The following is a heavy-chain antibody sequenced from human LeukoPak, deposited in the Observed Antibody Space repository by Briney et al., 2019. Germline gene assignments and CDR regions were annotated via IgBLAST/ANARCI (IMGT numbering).Heavy chain of an antibody. D-gene: IGHD2-15*01. Sequence: PSETLSLTCTVSGGSISSSSYYWGWIRQPPGKGLEWIGSIYYSGSTYYNPSLKSRVTISVDTSKNQFSLKLSSVTAADTAVYYCARKVVNYFDYWGQGTLVTVSS. CDR1: GGSISSSSYY. J-gene: IGHJ4*02. CDR3: ARKVVNYFDY. CDR2: IYYSGST. V-gene: IGHV4-39*01.